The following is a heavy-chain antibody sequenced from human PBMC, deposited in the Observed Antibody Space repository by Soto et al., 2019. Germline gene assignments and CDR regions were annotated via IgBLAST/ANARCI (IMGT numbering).Heavy chain of an antibody. CDR2: IGSTDI. J-gene: IGHJ6*02. CDR3: AIKLGGPAAHTYYYYGMDV. V-gene: IGHV3-23*01. D-gene: IGHD2-2*01. Sequence: GGSLRLSCAAAGFTFSTHAMSWVRQAPGKGLEWVTTIGSTDIYYADSVKGRFTISRDNSKNMLFLQMNSLRAEDTAVYYCAIKLGGPAAHTYYYYGMDVWGQGTTVTVSS. CDR1: GFTFSTHA.